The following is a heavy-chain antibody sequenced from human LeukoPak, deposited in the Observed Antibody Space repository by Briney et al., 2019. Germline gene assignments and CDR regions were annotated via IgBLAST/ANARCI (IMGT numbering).Heavy chain of an antibody. CDR3: AREREKWELLAPDY. J-gene: IGHJ4*02. Sequence: GGSLRLSCAASGFTFSSYSTNWVRQAPGKGLEWVSSISSSSSYIYYADSVKGRFTISRDNAKNSLYLQMNSLRAEDTAVYYCAREREKWELLAPDYWGQGTLVTVSS. V-gene: IGHV3-21*01. CDR2: ISSSSSYI. D-gene: IGHD1-26*01. CDR1: GFTFSSYS.